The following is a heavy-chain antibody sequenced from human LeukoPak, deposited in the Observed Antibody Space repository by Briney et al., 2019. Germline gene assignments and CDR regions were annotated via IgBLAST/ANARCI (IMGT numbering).Heavy chain of an antibody. Sequence: SETLSLTCTVSGGSISSYYWSWIRQPPGKGLEWIGYIYYSGSPNYNPSLKSRVTLSVDTSKNQFSLKLSSVTAADTAVYYCARTYYGSGSLYYYHYYMDVWGKGTTVTVSS. J-gene: IGHJ6*03. V-gene: IGHV4-59*01. D-gene: IGHD3-10*01. CDR1: GGSISSYY. CDR2: IYYSGSP. CDR3: ARTYYGSGSLYYYHYYMDV.